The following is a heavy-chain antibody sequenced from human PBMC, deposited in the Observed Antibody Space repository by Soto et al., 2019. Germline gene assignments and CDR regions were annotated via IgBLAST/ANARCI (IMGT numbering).Heavy chain of an antibody. V-gene: IGHV1-46*01. J-gene: IGHJ2*01. D-gene: IGHD2-2*01. CDR3: ARASTPRYCSSTSCYPCY. CDR1: GYTFTSYY. CDR2: INPSGGST. Sequence: ASVKVSCKASGYTFTSYYMHWVRQAPGQGLEWMGIINPSGGSTSYAQKFQGGVTMTRDTSTSTVYMELSSLRSEATAVYYCARASTPRYCSSTSCYPCYWGR.